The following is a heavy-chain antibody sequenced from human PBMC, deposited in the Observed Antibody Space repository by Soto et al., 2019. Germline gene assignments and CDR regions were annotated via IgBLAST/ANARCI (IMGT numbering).Heavy chain of an antibody. D-gene: IGHD1-26*01. CDR1: GGTFRSYS. V-gene: IGHV1-69*01. CDR2: DIPIFDIT. Sequence: QVQLVQSGAEVKKPGSSVKVSCKASGGTFRSYSISSVRQAPGQGLEWTGGDIPIFDITNQAQKLQGRVTITAVESTSTAYMELSSRGSDDSAVYYCARPDEGGHPSNHHYYYALDVWGQGTTVTV. CDR3: ARPDEGGHPSNHHYYYALDV. J-gene: IGHJ6*02.